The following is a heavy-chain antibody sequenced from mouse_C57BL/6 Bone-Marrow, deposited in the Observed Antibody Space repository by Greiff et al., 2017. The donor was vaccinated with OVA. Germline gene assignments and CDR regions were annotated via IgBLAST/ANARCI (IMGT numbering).Heavy chain of an antibody. Sequence: VQLQQPGAELVRPGASVKLSCTASGFNFNDYYMHWVKQRPEQGLEWIGRIDPEDGDTDYAPKFQGKATMTADTSSNTAFLQLSSLPSEDTAVYCWTTRDYWFGYWGQGTLVTVSA. CDR2: IDPEDGDT. D-gene: IGHD2-13*01. V-gene: IGHV14-1*01. CDR1: GFNFNDYY. CDR3: TTRDYWFGY. J-gene: IGHJ3*01.